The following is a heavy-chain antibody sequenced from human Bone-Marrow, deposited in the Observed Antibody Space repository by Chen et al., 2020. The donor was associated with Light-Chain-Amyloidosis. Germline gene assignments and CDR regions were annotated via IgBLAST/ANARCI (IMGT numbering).Heavy chain of an antibody. Sequence: QLQESGPGLVEPSKTLSLTCTVSGYSISSGYYWGWIRQPPGKGLEWIGSIYHSGSTYYNPSLKSRVTISVDTSKNQFSLKLSSVTAADTAVYYCAMERITIFGVPPDAFDIWGQGTMVTVSS. CDR1: GYSISSGYY. CDR3: AMERITIFGVPPDAFDI. CDR2: IYHSGST. J-gene: IGHJ3*02. V-gene: IGHV4-38-2*02. D-gene: IGHD3-3*01.